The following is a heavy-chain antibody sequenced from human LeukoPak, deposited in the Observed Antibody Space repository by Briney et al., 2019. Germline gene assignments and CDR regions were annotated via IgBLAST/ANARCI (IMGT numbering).Heavy chain of an antibody. V-gene: IGHV3-13*01. CDR1: GFTFSSYD. D-gene: IGHD3-10*01. J-gene: IGHJ5*02. Sequence: GGSLRLSCAASGFTFSSYDMHWVRQATGKGLEWVSAIGTAGDTYYPGSVKGRFTISRENAKNSLYLQMNSLRAGDTAVYYCARASITMVRGVIISRGFDPWGQGTLVTVSS. CDR2: IGTAGDT. CDR3: ARASITMVRGVIISRGFDP.